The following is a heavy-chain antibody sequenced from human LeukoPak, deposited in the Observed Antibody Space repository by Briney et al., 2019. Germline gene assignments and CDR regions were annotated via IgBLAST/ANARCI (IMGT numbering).Heavy chain of an antibody. D-gene: IGHD2-21*01. CDR2: INPNSGGT. CDR3: ARKHPWDAFDI. J-gene: IGHJ3*02. Sequence: ASVTVSCKASGYTFTSYYMHWVRQAPGQGLEWMGWINPNSGGTNYAQKFQGRVTMTRDTSISTAYMELSRLRSDDTAVYYCARKHPWDAFDIWGQGTMVTVSS. V-gene: IGHV1-2*02. CDR1: GYTFTSYY.